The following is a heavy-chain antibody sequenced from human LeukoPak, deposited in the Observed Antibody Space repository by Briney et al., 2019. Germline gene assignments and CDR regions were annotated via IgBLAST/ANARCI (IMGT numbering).Heavy chain of an antibody. D-gene: IGHD1-7*01. CDR1: GYTFTRDY. J-gene: IGHJ5*02. V-gene: IGHV1-46*01. CDR2: INPSGGSA. Sequence: ASVKVSCKASGYTFTRDYIHWVRQVFGQGLEWMGIINPSGGSATYAQKFQGRVTMTREVSTSTVYMELSSLKSEDTAVYYCARGTIEGFDPWGQGTLVTVSS. CDR3: ARGTIEGFDP.